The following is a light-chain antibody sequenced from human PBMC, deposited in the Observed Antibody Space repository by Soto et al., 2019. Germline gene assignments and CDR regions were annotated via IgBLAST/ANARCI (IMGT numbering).Light chain of an antibody. CDR3: SSYTDRNNLV. CDR1: SSDVGSYNL. Sequence: QSALTQPASVSGSPGQSITISCTGTSSDVGSYNLVSWYQQHPGKAPKLMIYEGSKRPSGVSNRFSGSKSGNTASLTVSALQAEDEADYYCSSYTDRNNLVFGTGTKVTVL. V-gene: IGLV2-14*02. J-gene: IGLJ1*01. CDR2: EGS.